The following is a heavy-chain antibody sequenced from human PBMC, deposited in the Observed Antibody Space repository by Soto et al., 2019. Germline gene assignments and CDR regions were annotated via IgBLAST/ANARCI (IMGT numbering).Heavy chain of an antibody. CDR3: ARGTGGYRFDR. J-gene: IGHJ5*02. CDR2: IFRSRTT. CDR1: GGSIDRGDYH. Sequence: PSETLSLTCAVSGGSIDRGDYHWTWIRQLPGRGLEYVGYIFRSRTTFYTPSLRSRVTISVDTSKNHFSLSLNSVTAADTAVYYCARGTGGYRFDRWGQGILVIVSS. D-gene: IGHD5-18*01. V-gene: IGHV4-31*11.